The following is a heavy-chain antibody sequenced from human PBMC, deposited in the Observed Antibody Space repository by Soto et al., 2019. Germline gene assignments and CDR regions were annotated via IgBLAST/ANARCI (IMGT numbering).Heavy chain of an antibody. V-gene: IGHV3-33*01. CDR2: IWYDRSNK. CDR1: GFTFSSYG. D-gene: IGHD3-22*01. J-gene: IGHJ4*02. Sequence: WGSLRLSFAASGFTFSSYGMHWVRQAPGKGLEWVAFIWYDRSNKYYAYSVKGRFTISRDNSKNTLYLQMNSLRAEDTAVYYCARGSGYYGYFDXWGQGTRVTVSX. CDR3: ARGSGYYGYFDX.